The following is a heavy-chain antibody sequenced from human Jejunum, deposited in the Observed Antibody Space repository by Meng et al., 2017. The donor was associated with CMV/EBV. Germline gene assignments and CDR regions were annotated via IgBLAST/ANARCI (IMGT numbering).Heavy chain of an antibody. CDR1: GGSFSGYY. V-gene: IGHV4-34*01. CDR2: INHSGSA. D-gene: IGHD2-2*01. Sequence: YGGSFSGYYWSWIRQSPGQGLEWIGQINHSGSASYNPSLRRRVTISEDTSKNQFSLRLTSVTAADTAIYYCARKYCGSSNCYPFDYWGQGELVTVSS. CDR3: ARKYCGSSNCYPFDY. J-gene: IGHJ4*02.